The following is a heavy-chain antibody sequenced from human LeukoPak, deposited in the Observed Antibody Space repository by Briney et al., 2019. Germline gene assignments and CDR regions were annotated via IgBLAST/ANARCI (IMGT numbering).Heavy chain of an antibody. CDR1: GFTFSSYA. Sequence: GGSLRLSCAASGFTFSSYAMHWVRQAPGKGLEWVAVISYDGSNKYYADSVKGRFTISRDNSKNTLYLQMNSLRAEDTAVYYCAKGWYGYGGGQGTLVTVSS. V-gene: IGHV3-30-3*01. D-gene: IGHD4-17*01. J-gene: IGHJ4*02. CDR3: AKGWYGYG. CDR2: ISYDGSNK.